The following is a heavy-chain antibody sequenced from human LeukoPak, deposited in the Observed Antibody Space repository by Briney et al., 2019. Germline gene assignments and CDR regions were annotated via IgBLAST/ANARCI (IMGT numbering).Heavy chain of an antibody. Sequence: GGSLRLSCAASGFTFSSYAMSWVRQAPGKGLEWVSAISGSGGSTYYADSVKGRFTISRDNSKNTLYLQMNSLRAEDTAVYYCAKGVKVVPAALVDYWGQGTLVTVSS. J-gene: IGHJ4*02. CDR1: GFTFSSYA. D-gene: IGHD2-2*01. CDR3: AKGVKVVPAALVDY. CDR2: ISGSGGST. V-gene: IGHV3-23*01.